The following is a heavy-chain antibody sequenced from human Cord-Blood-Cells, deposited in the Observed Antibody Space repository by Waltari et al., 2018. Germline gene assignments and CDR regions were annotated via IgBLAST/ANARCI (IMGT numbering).Heavy chain of an antibody. CDR2: IIPIFGST. D-gene: IGHD5-12*01. CDR1: GDTFNSYT. Sequence: QVQLVQSGAEVKEPGSSVKVSCKASGDTFNSYTIAWVRQAPGQGLEYMGGIIPIFGSTDYAQKFQGRVTISADRSTSTAYMEVSSLRSEDTAVYYCARGDIVATNGDYFGLDVWGQGTTVTVSS. V-gene: IGHV1-69*06. J-gene: IGHJ6*02. CDR3: ARGDIVATNGDYFGLDV.